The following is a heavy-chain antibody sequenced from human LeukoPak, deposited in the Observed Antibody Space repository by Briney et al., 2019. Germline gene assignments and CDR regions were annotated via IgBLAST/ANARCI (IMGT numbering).Heavy chain of an antibody. CDR2: ISGSGGST. Sequence: GGSLRLSCAASGFTFSSYALSWVRQAPGKGLKWASTISGSGGSTYYGDSVKGRFTISRDNSKNTLYLQMNSLRAEDTAVYYCAKTRYFDLWGRGTLVTVSS. CDR3: AKTRYFDL. J-gene: IGHJ2*01. CDR1: GFTFSSYA. V-gene: IGHV3-23*01.